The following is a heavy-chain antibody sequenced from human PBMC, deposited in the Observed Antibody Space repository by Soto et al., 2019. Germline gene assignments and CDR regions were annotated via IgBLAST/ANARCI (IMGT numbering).Heavy chain of an antibody. CDR2: IYPGDSDT. Sequence: GEALKISCEGCGYDFTQYWIAWVRQTPGKGLEWMGVIYPGDSDTKYSPSFQGQVTISADKSIDTAYLQRSSLKASDTAIYYCPCAVGYSAASYFYCLGHWRQLPLVTVSS. D-gene: IGHD3-9*01. CDR1: GYDFTQYW. CDR3: PCAVGYSAASYFYCLGH. J-gene: IGHJ4*02. V-gene: IGHV5-51*01.